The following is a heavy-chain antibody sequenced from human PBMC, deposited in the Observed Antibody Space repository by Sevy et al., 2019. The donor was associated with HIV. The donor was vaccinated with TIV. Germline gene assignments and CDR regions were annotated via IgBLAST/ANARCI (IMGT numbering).Heavy chain of an antibody. V-gene: IGHV3-23*01. Sequence: GGSLRLSCAASGFTFSSYAMSWVRQAPGKGLEWVSVISGSGGSTYYADSVKGRFTISRDNSKNTLYLQMNSLRAEDTAVYYWAKMNPYSSGWYYWGQGTLVTVSS. CDR1: GFTFSSYA. CDR2: ISGSGGST. J-gene: IGHJ4*02. D-gene: IGHD6-19*01. CDR3: AKMNPYSSGWYY.